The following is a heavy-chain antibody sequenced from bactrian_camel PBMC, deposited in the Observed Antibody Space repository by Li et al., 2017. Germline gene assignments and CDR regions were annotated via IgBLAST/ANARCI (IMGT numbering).Heavy chain of an antibody. V-gene: IGHV3S40*01. J-gene: IGHJ6*01. D-gene: IGHD2*01. CDR2: ICRIGGGT. CDR3: AARGPYCYTKLSVRDFTY. CDR1: GYTLPMN. Sequence: VQLVESGGDSVQAGESLRLSCVASGYTLPMNMGWFRRLPGQEREGVAAICRIGGGTDYSDSVKGRFTISQDNAKLKTYLEMNTLKPEDTAMYYCAARGPYCYTKLSVRDFTYWGQGTQVTVS.